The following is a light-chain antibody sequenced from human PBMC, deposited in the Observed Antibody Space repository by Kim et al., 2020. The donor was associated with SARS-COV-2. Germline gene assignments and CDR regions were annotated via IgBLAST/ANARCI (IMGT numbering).Light chain of an antibody. J-gene: IGKJ4*01. CDR2: GAS. V-gene: IGKV3-20*01. CDR1: QSVSSSY. Sequence: EIVLTQSPGTLSLSPGERATLSCRASQSVSSSYLAWYQQKPGQAPRLLIYGASSRATGIPDRFSGSGSGTDFTLTISRLEPEDFAVYYWQQDGSSPLTFGGGTKLEIK. CDR3: QQDGSSPLT.